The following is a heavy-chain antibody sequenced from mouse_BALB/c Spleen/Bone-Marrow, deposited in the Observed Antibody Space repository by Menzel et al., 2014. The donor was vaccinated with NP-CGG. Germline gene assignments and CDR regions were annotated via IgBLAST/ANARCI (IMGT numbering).Heavy chain of an antibody. Sequence: DVMMVESGGGLVQPGGSLKLSCAASGFDFSRYWMSWVRQAPGKGLEWIGEINPDSSTINYTPSRKDKFIISRDNAKNTLYLQMSKVRSEDTALYYCASLSYYGRFAYWGQGTLVTVSA. CDR1: GFDFSRYW. J-gene: IGHJ3*01. V-gene: IGHV4-1*02. CDR2: INPDSSTI. D-gene: IGHD1-1*01. CDR3: ASLSYYGRFAY.